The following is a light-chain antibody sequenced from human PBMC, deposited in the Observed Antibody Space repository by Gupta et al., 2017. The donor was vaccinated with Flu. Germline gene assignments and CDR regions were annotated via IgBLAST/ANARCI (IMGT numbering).Light chain of an antibody. J-gene: IGLJ1*01. CDR1: SSDIGTYNY. CDR3: SSYGSNITRYV. Sequence: QSALTQPASVSGSPGQSITISCTGTSSDIGTYNYVSWYQQHPGKAPKLLIYEVGNRPSGVSHRFSGSKSGNTASLTISGLQAEDEADYYCSSYGSNITRYVFGSGTKVTVL. V-gene: IGLV2-14*01. CDR2: EVG.